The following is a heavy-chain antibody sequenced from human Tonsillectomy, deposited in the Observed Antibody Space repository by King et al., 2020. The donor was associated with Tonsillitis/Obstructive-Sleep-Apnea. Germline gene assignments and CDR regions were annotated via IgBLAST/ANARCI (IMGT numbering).Heavy chain of an antibody. CDR2: ISPYNGDT. D-gene: IGHD3-22*01. J-gene: IGHJ4*02. Sequence: QLVQSGAEVKRPGASVRVSCKASGYTFTSYGISWVRQAPGQGLEWMGWISPYNGDTNFTQKLQGRVTMTTGTSTSTAYMELRSLRSDDTAVYYCARDSMSHYYDSSGYYTFDYWGQGTLVTVSS. CDR1: GYTFTSYG. CDR3: ARDSMSHYYDSSGYYTFDY. V-gene: IGHV1-18*01.